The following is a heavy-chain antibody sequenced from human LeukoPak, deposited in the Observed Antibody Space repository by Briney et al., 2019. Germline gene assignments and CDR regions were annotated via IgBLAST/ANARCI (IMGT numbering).Heavy chain of an antibody. J-gene: IGHJ6*02. V-gene: IGHV1-18*01. Sequence: ASVKVSCKASGYTFTSYGISWVRQAPGQGLEWMGWISAYNGNTNYAQKLQGRVTMTTDTSTSTAYTELRSLRSDDTAVYYCARDYRARPTYYYYGMDVWGQGTTVTVSS. D-gene: IGHD1-26*01. CDR2: ISAYNGNT. CDR1: GYTFTSYG. CDR3: ARDYRARPTYYYYGMDV.